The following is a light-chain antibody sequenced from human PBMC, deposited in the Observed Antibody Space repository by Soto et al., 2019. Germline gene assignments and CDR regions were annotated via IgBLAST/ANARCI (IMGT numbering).Light chain of an antibody. V-gene: IGLV2-14*03. CDR2: GVT. J-gene: IGLJ3*02. CDR1: SGDVGFYDF. Sequence: QSVLTQPASMSGSPGQSITISCTGTSGDVGFYDFVSWYQQHPGKVPRLIIYGVTKRPSGVSHRCSGSKSGNTASLTISGLQVEDEADYSCASYTGSSTYVFGGGTKVTVL. CDR3: ASYTGSSTYV.